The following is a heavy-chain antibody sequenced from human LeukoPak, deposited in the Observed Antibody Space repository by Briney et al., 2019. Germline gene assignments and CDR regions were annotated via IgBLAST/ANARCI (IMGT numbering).Heavy chain of an antibody. Sequence: SETLSLTCAVSGGSISSGGYSWSWIRQPPGKGLEWIGYTYHSGSTYYNPSLKSRVTISVDRSKNQFSLKLSSVTAADTAVYYCARGRFGEYSYWGQGTLVTVSS. CDR2: TYHSGST. J-gene: IGHJ4*02. V-gene: IGHV4-30-2*01. D-gene: IGHD3-10*01. CDR3: ARGRFGEYSY. CDR1: GGSISSGGYS.